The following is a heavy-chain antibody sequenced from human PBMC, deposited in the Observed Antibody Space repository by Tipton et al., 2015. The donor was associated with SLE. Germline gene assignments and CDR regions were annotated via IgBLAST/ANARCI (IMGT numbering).Heavy chain of an antibody. CDR2: IYHRGST. Sequence: GLVKPSGTLSLTCAVSGGSISSSNWWSWARQPPGKGLEWIGEIYHRGSTNYNPSLKSRVTISVDKSKNQLSLKLSSVPAADTVVYYCARDLSHQGLAFDYWGQGTLVTVSS. D-gene: IGHD2-2*01. CDR1: GGSISSSNW. V-gene: IGHV4-4*02. CDR3: ARDLSHQGLAFDY. J-gene: IGHJ4*02.